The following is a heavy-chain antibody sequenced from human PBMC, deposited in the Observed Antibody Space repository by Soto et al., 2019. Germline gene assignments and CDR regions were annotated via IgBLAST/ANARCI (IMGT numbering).Heavy chain of an antibody. CDR3: ARGNHRWLQLGYFDL. CDR1: GGTFSSYT. V-gene: IGHV1-69*12. CDR2: IIPIFGTA. D-gene: IGHD5-12*01. Sequence: QVQLVQSGAEVKKPGSSVTVSCKASGGTFSSYTISWVRQAPGQGLEWMGGIIPIFGTANYAQKFQGRVTSTADESTSTAYMELSSLRSEDTAVYYCARGNHRWLQLGYFDLWGRGTLVTVSS. J-gene: IGHJ2*01.